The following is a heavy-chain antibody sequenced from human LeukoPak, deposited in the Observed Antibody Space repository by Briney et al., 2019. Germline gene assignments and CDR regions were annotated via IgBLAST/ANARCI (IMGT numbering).Heavy chain of an antibody. Sequence: SETLSLTCRVSGASINSVSNYWGWIRQPPGKTLEWIGSIYSSGSTYYNPSLKSRVIIMIDTPKNHFSLTLSSVTAADTAVYYCARSDGYGLVGIWGQGTMVTVSS. D-gene: IGHD5-18*01. CDR3: ARSDGYGLVGI. V-gene: IGHV4-39*07. CDR2: IYSSGST. CDR1: GASINSVSNY. J-gene: IGHJ3*02.